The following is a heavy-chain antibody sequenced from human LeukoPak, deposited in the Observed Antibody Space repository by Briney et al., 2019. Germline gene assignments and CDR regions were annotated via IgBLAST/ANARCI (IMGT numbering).Heavy chain of an antibody. CDR2: IIPILGIA. Sequence: ASVKVSCKASGGTFSSYTISWVRQAPGQGLEWMGRIIPILGIANYAQKFQGRVTITADKSTSTAYMELSSLRYEDTAMYYCATPYGPEAFDIWGQGTMVTVSS. D-gene: IGHD3-10*01. J-gene: IGHJ3*02. V-gene: IGHV1-69*02. CDR1: GGTFSSYT. CDR3: ATPYGPEAFDI.